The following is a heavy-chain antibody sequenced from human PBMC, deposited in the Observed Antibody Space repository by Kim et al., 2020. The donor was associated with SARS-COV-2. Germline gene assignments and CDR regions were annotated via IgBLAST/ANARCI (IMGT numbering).Heavy chain of an antibody. CDR3: ARSPPGGARLGEFSAPNFDT. Sequence: ASVKVSCKTSGYTFINYGITWVRQAPGQGLEWMGWISGFNGITKFHPKLQGRVSLTTEKSSSTGYMDLWNLTSDDTAVYFCARSPPGGARLGEFSAPNFDTGAREPWSPSPQ. V-gene: IGHV1-18*01. J-gene: IGHJ4*02. CDR1: GYTFINYG. D-gene: IGHD3-16*02. CDR2: ISGFNGIT.